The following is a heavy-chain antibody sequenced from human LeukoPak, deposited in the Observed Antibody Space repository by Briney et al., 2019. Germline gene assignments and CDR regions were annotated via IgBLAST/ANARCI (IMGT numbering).Heavy chain of an antibody. CDR2: MNPNSGNT. CDR3: ARDIVVVPALNYYYYYGMDV. D-gene: IGHD2-2*01. J-gene: IGHJ6*02. Sequence: GASVKVSCKASGYTFTSYDINWVRQATGQGLEWMGWMNPNSGNTGYAQKFQGRVTMTRNTSISTAYMELSSLRSEDTAVYYCARDIVVVPALNYYYYYGMDVWGQGTTVTASS. V-gene: IGHV1-8*01. CDR1: GYTFTSYD.